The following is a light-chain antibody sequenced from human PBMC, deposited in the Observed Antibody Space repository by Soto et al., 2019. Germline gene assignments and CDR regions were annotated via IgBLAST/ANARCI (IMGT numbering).Light chain of an antibody. V-gene: IGLV2-14*01. CDR1: SSDVGGYNL. J-gene: IGLJ1*01. CDR2: DVN. CDR3: SSYTSRNTLYV. Sequence: QSVLTQPASVSGSLGQSITISCTGTSSDVGGYNLVSWYQQHPGKAPKLMIYDVNNRPSGVSNRFSGSKSANTASLTISGLQADDEADYYCSSYTSRNTLYVFGTGTKLTVL.